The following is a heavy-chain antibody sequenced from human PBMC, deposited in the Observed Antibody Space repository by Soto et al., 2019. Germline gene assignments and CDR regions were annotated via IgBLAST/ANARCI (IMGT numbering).Heavy chain of an antibody. CDR3: ARDLPPKDY. Sequence: QVQLVQSGAEVKKPGASVKVSCKASGYTFTNYAISWVRQAPGQGLEWMGWISAYNGNTNYAQKLQGRVTMTTDTSTSTAYVELRSLRYNDTAVYSCARDLPPKDYWGQGTLVTVSS. CDR2: ISAYNGNT. V-gene: IGHV1-18*01. J-gene: IGHJ4*02. CDR1: GYTFTNYA.